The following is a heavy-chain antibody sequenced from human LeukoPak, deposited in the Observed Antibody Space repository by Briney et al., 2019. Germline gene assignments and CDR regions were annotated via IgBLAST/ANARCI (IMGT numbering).Heavy chain of an antibody. D-gene: IGHD6-13*01. CDR3: ARAGIAAGQFAYFQH. J-gene: IGHJ1*01. CDR1: GYTFTDYY. V-gene: IGHV1-2*02. Sequence: GASVKVSCKASGYTFTDYYVHWVRQAPGQGHEWMGWINPNSGDTIYAQRFQGRVTMTRDTSISTAYTELSRLTSDDTAIYYCARAGIAAGQFAYFQHWGQGTLVTVSS. CDR2: INPNSGDT.